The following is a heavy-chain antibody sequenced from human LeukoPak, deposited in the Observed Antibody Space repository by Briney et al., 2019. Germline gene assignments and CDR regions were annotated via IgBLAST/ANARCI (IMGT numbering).Heavy chain of an antibody. V-gene: IGHV4-39*01. J-gene: IGHJ4*02. Sequence: PSETLSLTCTVSGASISISTYYWGWIRQPPGKRLEWIGSIYYSGSTYYTPSLKSRVTISVDTSKNQFSLKLGSVTAADTAVYYCARALRNYGSGKETDQGRGGYFDYWGQGTLVTVSS. CDR1: GASISISTYY. CDR2: IYYSGST. CDR3: ARALRNYGSGKETDQGRGGYFDY. D-gene: IGHD3-10*01.